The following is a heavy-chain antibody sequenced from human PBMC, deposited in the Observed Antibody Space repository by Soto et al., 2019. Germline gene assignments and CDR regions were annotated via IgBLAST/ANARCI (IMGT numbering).Heavy chain of an antibody. CDR3: ARSGRSCTENQCYTYFDY. J-gene: IGHJ4*02. CDR1: GGSISGSYYY. D-gene: IGHD3-10*01. V-gene: IGHV4-39*01. Sequence: SETLSLTCAVPGGSISGSYYYWGWLRQSPGKGPEWIGSVFYTGFTSYNPSLESRVSVSVDTSKNQFSLHLTSVTAADTAVYYCARSGRSCTENQCYTYFDYGGQGTLVTVS. CDR2: VFYTGFT.